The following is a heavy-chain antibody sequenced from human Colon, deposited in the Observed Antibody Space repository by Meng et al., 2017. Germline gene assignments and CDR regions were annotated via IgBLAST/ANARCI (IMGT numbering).Heavy chain of an antibody. J-gene: IGHJ5*02. D-gene: IGHD3-16*01. Sequence: QVELVQSGAGVKGPGASVRVSCKASGYTFSDQWIHWVRQAPGQGPEWMGRIHPNYGVTNLAQRFQGRVSLSRDTSISTAYLDLSRLRPDDTAIYYCARTPFGGAVGTIGNWFDPWGQGTLVTVSS. CDR2: IHPNYGVT. CDR3: ARTPFGGAVGTIGNWFDP. V-gene: IGHV1-2*06. CDR1: GYTFSDQW.